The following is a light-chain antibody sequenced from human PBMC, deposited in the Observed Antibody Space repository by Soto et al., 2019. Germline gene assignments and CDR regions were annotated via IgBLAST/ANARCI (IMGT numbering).Light chain of an antibody. J-gene: IGLJ1*01. CDR3: SSYTSSSTPLYV. CDR2: EVS. CDR1: SSDVGGYNY. Sequence: QSALTQPASVSGSPGPSITISCTGTSSDVGGYNYVSWYQQHPGKAPKLMIYEVSNRPSGVSNRFSGSKSGNTASLTISGLQAEDEADYYCSSYTSSSTPLYVVGTGTKVTVL. V-gene: IGLV2-14*01.